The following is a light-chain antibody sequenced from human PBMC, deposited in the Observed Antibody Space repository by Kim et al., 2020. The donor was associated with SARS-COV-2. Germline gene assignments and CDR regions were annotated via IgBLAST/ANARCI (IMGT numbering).Light chain of an antibody. V-gene: IGKV3-11*01. J-gene: IGKJ4*01. Sequence: EIVLTQSPATLSLSPGERATLSCRASQSVDNYLAWYQQKPGQAPRLLIYDASNRVTGIPPRFSGSGSGTDFTLTISSLEPEDFAIYYCQQHKDWPPLTFGGGTKVEIK. CDR2: DAS. CDR1: QSVDNY. CDR3: QQHKDWPPLT.